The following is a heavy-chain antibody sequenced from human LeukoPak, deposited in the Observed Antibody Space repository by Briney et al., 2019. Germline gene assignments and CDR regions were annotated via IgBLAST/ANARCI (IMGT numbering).Heavy chain of an antibody. D-gene: IGHD5-24*01. Sequence: SQTLSLTCAISGDSVSSNSAAWNWIRQSPSRGLEWLGRTYYRSKWYNDYAVSVKSRITINPDTSKNQFSLQLNSVTPEDTAVYYCASRILEMATIDYYGMDVWGQGTTVTVSS. CDR2: TYYRSKWYN. V-gene: IGHV6-1*01. CDR3: ASRILEMATIDYYGMDV. CDR1: GDSVSSNSAA. J-gene: IGHJ6*02.